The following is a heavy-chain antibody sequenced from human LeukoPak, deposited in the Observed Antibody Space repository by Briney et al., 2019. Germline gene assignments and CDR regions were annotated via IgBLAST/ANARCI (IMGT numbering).Heavy chain of an antibody. J-gene: IGHJ5*02. CDR1: GGSISSSSYY. CDR2: IYYSGST. CDR3: ARHLGWSRFDP. Sequence: PSETLSLTCPVSGGSISSSSYYWGWIREPPGKGLEWIGSIYYSGSTYYNPSLKSRVTISVDTPKNQFPLKLSAVTAADTAGYYCARHLGWSRFDPWGQGTLVTVSS. V-gene: IGHV4-39*01. D-gene: IGHD3/OR15-3a*01.